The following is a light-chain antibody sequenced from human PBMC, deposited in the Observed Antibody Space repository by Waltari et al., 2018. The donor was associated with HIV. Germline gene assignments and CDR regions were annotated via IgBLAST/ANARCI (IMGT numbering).Light chain of an antibody. Sequence: QSVLTQPPSASGTPGQRVTIPCSGSSSNIGRNYVYWYQQLPGTTPKLLIYRNNQRPSAVPDRFSGSTSGTSASLAISGRRSEDEADYYCAAWDASLSGNWVFGGGTKLTVL. CDR1: SSNIGRNY. CDR3: AAWDASLSGNWV. V-gene: IGLV1-47*01. J-gene: IGLJ3*02. CDR2: RNN.